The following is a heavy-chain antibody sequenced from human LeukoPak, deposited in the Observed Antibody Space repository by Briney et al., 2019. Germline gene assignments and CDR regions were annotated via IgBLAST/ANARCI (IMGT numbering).Heavy chain of an antibody. CDR3: AKETRRYMRTIWLAPPETYFDS. V-gene: IGHV4-34*01. CDR1: GGSFNDYY. Sequence: SETLSLTCAVYGGSFNDYYWSWIRQSPGKGLEWIGVINLGGSTRYNPTLKSRATISLDRSKSQFSLRLNSVTAADTAVDYCAKETRRYMRTIWLAPPETYFDSWGLGTPVSASS. J-gene: IGHJ4*02. CDR2: INLGGST. D-gene: IGHD6-19*01.